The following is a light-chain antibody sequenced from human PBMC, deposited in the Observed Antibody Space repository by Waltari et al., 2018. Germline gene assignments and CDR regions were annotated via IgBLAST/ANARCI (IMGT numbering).Light chain of an antibody. J-gene: IGKJ1*01. CDR2: GAS. CDR1: QSVSGA. V-gene: IGKV3-20*01. CDR3: QHYVSLPVT. Sequence: EVVLTQSPGTLSLSPGERVTLSCRASQSVSGALAWYQQNPGQAPRLLIYGASNRATGIPDRFSGSGSGTDFSLIISRLEPEDFAVYYCQHYVSLPVTFGQGTKVEIK.